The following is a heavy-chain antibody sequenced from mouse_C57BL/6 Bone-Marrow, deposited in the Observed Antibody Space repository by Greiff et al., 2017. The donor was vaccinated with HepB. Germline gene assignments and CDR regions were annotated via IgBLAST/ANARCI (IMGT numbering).Heavy chain of an antibody. V-gene: IGHV14-4*01. CDR3: TTELLLYYFDY. Sequence: EVQLQQSGAELVRPGASVKLSCTASGFNIKDDYMHWVKQRPEQGLEWIGWIDPENGDTEYASKFQGKATITTDKSSNTAYLQLSSLTSEDTAGYYCTTELLLYYFDYWGQGTTLTVSS. D-gene: IGHD1-1*01. CDR2: IDPENGDT. J-gene: IGHJ2*01. CDR1: GFNIKDDY.